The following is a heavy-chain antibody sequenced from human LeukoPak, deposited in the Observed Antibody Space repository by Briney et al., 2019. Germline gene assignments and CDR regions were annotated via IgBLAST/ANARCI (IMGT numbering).Heavy chain of an antibody. D-gene: IGHD3-10*01. J-gene: IGHJ4*01. CDR2: IYDSGRS. V-gene: IGHV4-61*05. CDR1: GGSISSSTYY. CDR3: ARMTYTSGDS. Sequence: SETLSLTCTVSGGSISSSTYYWGWIRQPPGKGLEWIGYIYDSGRSSCNSSLKSRVTISVDTSKNQFSLKLSSVTASDTAVYYCARMTYTSGDSWGHGTLVTVSS.